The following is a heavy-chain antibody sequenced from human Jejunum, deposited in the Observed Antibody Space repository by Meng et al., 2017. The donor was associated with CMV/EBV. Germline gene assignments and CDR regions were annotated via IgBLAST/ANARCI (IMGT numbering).Heavy chain of an antibody. V-gene: IGHV5-51*01. J-gene: IGHJ4*02. CDR3: ARGATVQYTGYDWGYWGQGALVTVSSGESSQPLSCWDC. CDR2: IYPGDSDT. Sequence: IGNIYPGDSDTRYSPSFQGQVTISVDKSISTAYLQWSSLKASDTAIYYCARGATVQYTGYDWGYWGQGALVTVSSGESSQPLSCWDCWGQGPLVTVSS. D-gene: IGHD5-12*01.